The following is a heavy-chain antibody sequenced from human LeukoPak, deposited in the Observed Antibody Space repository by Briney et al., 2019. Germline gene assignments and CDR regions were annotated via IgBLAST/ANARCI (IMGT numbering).Heavy chain of an antibody. V-gene: IGHV4-4*02. CDR1: GGSISSSNW. J-gene: IGHJ5*02. CDR2: INHSGST. D-gene: IGHD4/OR15-4a*01. CDR3: ARVSIRAEVPVDP. Sequence: SETLSLTCAVSGGSISSSNWWSWIRQPPGKGLEWIGEINHSGSTNYNPSLKSRVTISVDTPKNQFSLKLSSVTAADTAVYYCARVSIRAEVPVDPWGQGTLVTVSS.